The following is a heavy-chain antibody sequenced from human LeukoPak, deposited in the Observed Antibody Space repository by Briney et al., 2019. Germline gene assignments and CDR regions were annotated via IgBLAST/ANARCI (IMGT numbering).Heavy chain of an antibody. CDR1: GYTFTSYY. Sequence: GASVKVSCKASGYTFTSYYMHWVRQAPGQGLEWMGIINPSGGSTSYAQKFQGRVSMTRDMSTSTVYMELSSLRSEDTAVYYCACDLSRGYCSSTSCYSNYMDVWGKGTTVTVSS. CDR2: INPSGGST. J-gene: IGHJ6*03. CDR3: ACDLSRGYCSSTSCYSNYMDV. D-gene: IGHD2-2*01. V-gene: IGHV1-46*01.